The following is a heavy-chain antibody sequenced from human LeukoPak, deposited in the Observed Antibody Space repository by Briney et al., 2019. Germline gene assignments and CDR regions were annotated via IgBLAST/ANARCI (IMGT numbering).Heavy chain of an antibody. CDR2: ITADGVRP. J-gene: IGHJ1*01. V-gene: IGHV3-23*01. CDR1: GFTFNNFA. D-gene: IGHD2-2*01. CDR3: AKGPMLGYCSSTSCLEYFQH. Sequence: PGGSLRLSCAASGFTFNNFAMAWVRQAPGKGLEWVSGITADGVRPHYADSVKGRFIMSRDNSLDTLYLQMNFLRAEDTAVYYCAKGPMLGYCSSTSCLEYFQHWGQGTLVTVSS.